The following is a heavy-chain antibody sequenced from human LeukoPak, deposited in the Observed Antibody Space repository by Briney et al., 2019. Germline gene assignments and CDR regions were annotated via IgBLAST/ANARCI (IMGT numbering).Heavy chain of an antibody. J-gene: IGHJ4*02. CDR3: ASYVVVVAATGY. Sequence: PSETLSLTCLVYGGSMSSSSYYWGWIRQPPGKGLEWIGSGNYSGSTYYRPALKTRATISVDTSKNQCSLKPSSVTAADTAVYYCASYVVVVAATGYWGQGTLVTVSS. CDR2: GNYSGST. CDR1: GGSMSSSSYY. V-gene: IGHV4-39*01. D-gene: IGHD2-15*01.